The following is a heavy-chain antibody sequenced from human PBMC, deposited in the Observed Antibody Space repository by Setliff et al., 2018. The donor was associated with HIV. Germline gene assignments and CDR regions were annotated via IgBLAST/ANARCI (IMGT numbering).Heavy chain of an antibody. Sequence: SETLSLTCTVSDSGTYYWSWIRQPAGKGLEWIGRVSSRGDTNYNPSLKSRVTMSVDTSQNQFSLKLTSVTASDTAVYYCARAAAGNTGPFDLRGQGSPVTVS. V-gene: IGHV4-4*07. J-gene: IGHJ4*02. D-gene: IGHD4-17*01. CDR3: ARAAAGNTGPFDL. CDR1: DSGTYY. CDR2: VSSRGDT.